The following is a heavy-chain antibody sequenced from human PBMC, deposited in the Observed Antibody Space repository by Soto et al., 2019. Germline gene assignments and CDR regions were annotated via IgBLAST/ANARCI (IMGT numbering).Heavy chain of an antibody. CDR2: MNPNSGNT. Sequence: ASVKVSCKASGYTFTSYDINWVRQATGQGLEWMGWMNPNSGNTGYAQKFQGRVTMTRNTSISTAYVELSSLRSEDTAVYYCASGCSSTSCYYYYGMDVWGQGTTVTVSS. D-gene: IGHD2-2*01. J-gene: IGHJ6*02. CDR1: GYTFTSYD. V-gene: IGHV1-8*01. CDR3: ASGCSSTSCYYYYGMDV.